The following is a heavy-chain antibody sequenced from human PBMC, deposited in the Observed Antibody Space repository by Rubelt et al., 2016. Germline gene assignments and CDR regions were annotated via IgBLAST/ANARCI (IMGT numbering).Heavy chain of an antibody. CDR1: GFSLSTGGVG. CDR3: AHSLTHRDSSGNDYLDY. CDR2: IYYDDDK. D-gene: IGHD6-19*01. J-gene: IGHJ4*02. V-gene: IGHV2-5*02. Sequence: QITLKESGPTLVRPTQTLTLTCTFSGFSLSTGGVGVGWIRQPPGKALEWLALIYYDDDKRYSPSLKTRLTITKDTSKHQVVLTMTNLDPVDTATYYCAHSLTHRDSSGNDYLDYWGQGTLVTVSS.